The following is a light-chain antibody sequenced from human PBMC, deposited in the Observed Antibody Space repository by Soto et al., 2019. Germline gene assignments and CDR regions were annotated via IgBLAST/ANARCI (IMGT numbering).Light chain of an antibody. J-gene: IGKJ4*01. CDR2: GAS. CDR3: QQLHSYPLT. V-gene: IGKV3-15*01. Sequence: EVVMTQSPATVSVSPGEGVTLSCRASQTISNDLAWYQQKPGQAPRLLIYGASTRATGVPARFSGGGSGTEFTLTISSPQSEDFATYYCQQLHSYPLTFGGGTKVEIK. CDR1: QTISND.